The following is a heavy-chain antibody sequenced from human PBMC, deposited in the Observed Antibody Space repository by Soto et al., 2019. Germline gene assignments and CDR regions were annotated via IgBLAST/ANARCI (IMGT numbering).Heavy chain of an antibody. CDR3: AKQRAGYGSGSVTCYFDL. V-gene: IGHV3-23*01. CDR1: GFTFSTYA. Sequence: GGSLRLSCSTSGFTFSTYAMNWVRQAPGKGLEWVSTPSGSGGTTYYADSVRGRFTISRDNSKNTLFLQMNSLRAEDTALYYCAKQRAGYGSGSVTCYFDLWGRGTLVTVSS. J-gene: IGHJ2*01. CDR2: PSGSGGTT. D-gene: IGHD3-10*01.